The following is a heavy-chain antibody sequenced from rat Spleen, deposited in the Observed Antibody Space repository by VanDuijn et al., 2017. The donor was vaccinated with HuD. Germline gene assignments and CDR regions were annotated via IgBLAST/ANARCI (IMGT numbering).Heavy chain of an antibody. D-gene: IGHD1-6*01. CDR3: TGERYYGLRGWFAY. CDR1: GFTFSSFP. J-gene: IGHJ3*01. Sequence: EVQLVESGGGLVQPGRSLKLSCAASGFTFSSFPMAWVRQAPTKGLEWVATMSSSGGSTYYRDSVKGRFSISRGNAESTLFLQMNKLRSEDAATNYGTGERYYGLRGWFAYWGQGTLVTVSS. CDR2: MSSSGGST. V-gene: IGHV5-46*01.